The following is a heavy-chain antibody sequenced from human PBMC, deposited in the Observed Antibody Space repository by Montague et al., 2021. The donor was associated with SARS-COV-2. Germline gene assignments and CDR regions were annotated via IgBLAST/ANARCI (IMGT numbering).Heavy chain of an antibody. CDR3: ARDLGLGSSWYTFDY. J-gene: IGHJ4*02. V-gene: IGHV3-23*03. CDR1: GFTFSNYA. Sequence: SLRLSCAASGFTFSNYAMSWVRQAPGQGLECVSVIYSDSSYTHYADSVKGRFAISRDNSENTLYLQMSSLRAEDTAVYYCARDLGLGSSWYTFDYWGQGTLVTVSS. D-gene: IGHD6-13*01. CDR2: IYSDSSYT.